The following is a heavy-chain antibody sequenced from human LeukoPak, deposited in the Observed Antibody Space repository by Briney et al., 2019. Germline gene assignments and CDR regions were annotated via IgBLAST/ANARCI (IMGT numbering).Heavy chain of an antibody. CDR2: INPDSGGT. V-gene: IGHV1-2*06. CDR3: ARDHDYGDYAPLPDGV. CDR1: GYTFTDYY. D-gene: IGHD4-17*01. J-gene: IGHJ6*04. Sequence: ASVKVSCKASGYTFTDYYIHWVRQAPGQGLEWIGRINPDSGGTNSAQKFQGRVTMTRDTSISTAYIELSSLRSDDAAVYYCARDHDYGDYAPLPDGVWGKGTTVTVSS.